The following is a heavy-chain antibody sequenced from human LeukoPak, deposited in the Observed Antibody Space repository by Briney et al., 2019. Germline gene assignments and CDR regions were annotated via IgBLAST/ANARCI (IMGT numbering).Heavy chain of an antibody. D-gene: IGHD3-22*01. J-gene: IGHJ3*02. CDR2: INHSGST. V-gene: IGHV4-34*01. CDR3: ARGKYYDSSGYSRRAFDI. CDR1: GGSFSGYY. Sequence: PSETLSLTCAVYGGSFSGYYWSWIRQPPRKGVEWIGEINHSGSTNYNPSLKSRVTISVDTSKNQFSLKLSSVTAADTAVYYCARGKYYDSSGYSRRAFDIWGQGTMVTVSS.